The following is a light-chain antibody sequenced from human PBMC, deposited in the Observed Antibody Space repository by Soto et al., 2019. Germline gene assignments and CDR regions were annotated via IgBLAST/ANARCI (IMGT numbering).Light chain of an antibody. CDR2: AAS. Sequence: AIQMTQSPSSLSASVGDRVTITCRARQGIRNDLGWYQQKPGKAPKLLIYAASSLQSGVPSRFSGSATGTDFTLTISSLQPEDFATYYCLQDYNYPRTFGQGTKVEIK. J-gene: IGKJ1*01. CDR3: LQDYNYPRT. V-gene: IGKV1-6*01. CDR1: QGIRND.